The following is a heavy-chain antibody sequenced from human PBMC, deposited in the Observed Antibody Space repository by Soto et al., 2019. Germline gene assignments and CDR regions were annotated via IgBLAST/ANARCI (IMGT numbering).Heavy chain of an antibody. J-gene: IGHJ6*02. CDR3: ARALAARPGYYYYYGMDV. D-gene: IGHD6-6*01. CDR2: INHSGST. Sequence: QVQLQQWGAGLLKPSETLSLTCAVYGGSFSGYYWSWIRQPPGKGLEWIGEINHSGSTNYNPSLKSRVTISVDTSKNQFSLKLSSVTAADTAVYYCARALAARPGYYYYYGMDVWGQGTTVTVSS. CDR1: GGSFSGYY. V-gene: IGHV4-34*01.